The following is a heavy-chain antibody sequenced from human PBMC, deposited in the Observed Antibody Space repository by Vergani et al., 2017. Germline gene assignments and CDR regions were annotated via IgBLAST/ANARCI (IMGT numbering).Heavy chain of an antibody. V-gene: IGHV3-33*08. Sequence: VQLVESGGGLVQPGGSLRLSCAASGFTVSSNYMSWVRQAPGKGLEWVAVIWYDGSNKYYADSVKGRFTISRDNSKNTLYLQMNSLRAEDTAVYYCAREADSSGGGDTAMAIDYWGQGTLVTVSS. CDR3: AREADSSGGGDTAMAIDY. CDR1: GFTVSSNY. J-gene: IGHJ4*02. CDR2: IWYDGSNK. D-gene: IGHD5-18*01.